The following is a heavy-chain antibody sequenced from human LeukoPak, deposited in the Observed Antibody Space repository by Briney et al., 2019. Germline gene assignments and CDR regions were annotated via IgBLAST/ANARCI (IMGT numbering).Heavy chain of an antibody. CDR1: GGSINNW. CDR3: VRGIWPSFEN. Sequence: SSETLSPTYAVSGGSINNWWTWVRQPPGKGLEWIGEISHDGYTNYSPSLKSRVTISLDKSKSEFSLNLDAVSAADTAVYYCVRGIWPSFENCGHRTLFTVSS. V-gene: IGHV4-4*02. J-gene: IGHJ4*03. CDR2: ISHDGYT.